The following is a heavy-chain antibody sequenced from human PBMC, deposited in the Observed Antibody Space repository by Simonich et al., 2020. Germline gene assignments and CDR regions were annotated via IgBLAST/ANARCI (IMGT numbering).Heavy chain of an antibody. J-gene: IGHJ6*02. CDR3: AGGVYCSSTSCSTYYYYGMDV. Sequence: EVQLVESGGGLVKPGGSLRLSCAASGFTFSSYSMNWFRQAPGKGLEWVSSISINSSYIYYADSVKGRFTNARDNAKNALYLQRNSLRAEDTAVYYCAGGVYCSSTSCSTYYYYGMDVWGQGTTVTVSS. D-gene: IGHD2-2*01. V-gene: IGHV3-21*01. CDR1: GFTFSSYS. CDR2: ISINSSYI.